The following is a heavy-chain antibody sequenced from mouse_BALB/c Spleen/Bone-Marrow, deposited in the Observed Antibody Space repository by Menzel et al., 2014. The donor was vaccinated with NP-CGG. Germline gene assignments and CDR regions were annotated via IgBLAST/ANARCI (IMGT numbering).Heavy chain of an antibody. V-gene: IGHV5-9-2*01. J-gene: IGHJ3*01. CDR2: ISGGGSYT. CDR3: ARPAYYDQTEVSFVY. D-gene: IGHD2-4*01. Sequence: EVKLQESGGGLVRSGGSLKLSCAASGFSFNSYGMSWVRQTPEKRLEWVATISGGGSYTFYPDSVKGRFTISRDNAKNNLYLQLSSLRSEDTALYYCARPAYYDQTEVSFVYWGQGTLVTVSA. CDR1: GFSFNSYG.